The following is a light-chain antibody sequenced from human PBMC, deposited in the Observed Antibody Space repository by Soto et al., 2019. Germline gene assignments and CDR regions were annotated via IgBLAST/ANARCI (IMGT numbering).Light chain of an antibody. J-gene: IGKJ3*01. Sequence: DIQMAQSPSTLSASVGDRVTITCRASQSISNWLAWYQQKPGKAPKLLIYDASSLESGVPSRFSGSRSGTEFTLSISSLQPADFATYYCQQYNSYPITFGPGTKVDIK. V-gene: IGKV1-5*01. CDR1: QSISNW. CDR2: DAS. CDR3: QQYNSYPIT.